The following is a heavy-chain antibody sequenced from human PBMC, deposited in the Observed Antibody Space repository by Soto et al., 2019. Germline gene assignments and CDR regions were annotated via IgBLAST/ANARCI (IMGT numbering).Heavy chain of an antibody. J-gene: IGHJ1*01. D-gene: IGHD6-19*01. V-gene: IGHV4-34*01. CDR3: ARGGSGWYSSGLDWFKYFQH. CDR2: INHSGST. Sequence: SETLSLTCAVYGGSFSGYYWSWIRQPPGKGLEWIGEINHSGSTNYNPSLKSRVTISVDTSKNQFSLKLSSVTAADTAVYYCARGGSGWYSSGLDWFKYFQHWGQGTLVTVSS. CDR1: GGSFSGYY.